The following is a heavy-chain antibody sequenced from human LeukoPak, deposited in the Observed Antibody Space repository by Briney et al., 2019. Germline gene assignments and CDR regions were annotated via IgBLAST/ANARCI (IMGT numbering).Heavy chain of an antibody. CDR2: IWYDGSNK. CDR1: EFTFSSYA. J-gene: IGHJ4*02. D-gene: IGHD6-13*01. Sequence: GGSLRLSCAASEFTFSSYAMHWVRQAPGKGLEWVAVIWYDGSNKYYADSVKGRFTISRDNSKNTLYLQMNSLRADDTALYYCAKDRSSSWSFDDWGQGTLVAVSS. V-gene: IGHV3-30*02. CDR3: AKDRSSSWSFDD.